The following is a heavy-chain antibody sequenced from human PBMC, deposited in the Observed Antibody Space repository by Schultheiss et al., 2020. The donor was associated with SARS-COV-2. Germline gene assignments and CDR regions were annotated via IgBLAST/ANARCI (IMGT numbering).Heavy chain of an antibody. CDR1: GGSISSSSYY. Sequence: SETLSLTCTVSGGSISSSSYYWGWIRQPPGKGLEWIGSIYYSGSTYYNPSLKSRVTISVDTSKNQFFLRLTSVTATDTAVYYCARDRVVPAAFYYYGMDVWGQGTTVTVSS. D-gene: IGHD2-2*01. CDR3: ARDRVVPAAFYYYGMDV. CDR2: IYYSGST. J-gene: IGHJ6*02. V-gene: IGHV4-39*02.